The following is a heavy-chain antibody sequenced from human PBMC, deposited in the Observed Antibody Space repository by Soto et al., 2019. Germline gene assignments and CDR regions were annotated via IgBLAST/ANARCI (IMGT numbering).Heavy chain of an antibody. J-gene: IGHJ4*02. V-gene: IGHV3-49*03. D-gene: IGHD2-15*01. CDR3: TRGGSFSCFCSGGRCYPDLDY. Sequence: GGSLRLSCTTSGFIFGDYAMSWFRQAPGKGLEWVGFIRSIAYGETPEYAASVRGRFTSSRDDSRAIVYLQMDSLNTEDTCVYYCTRGGSFSCFCSGGRCYPDLDYWGQGTLVTVSS. CDR2: IRSIAYGETP. CDR1: GFIFGDYA.